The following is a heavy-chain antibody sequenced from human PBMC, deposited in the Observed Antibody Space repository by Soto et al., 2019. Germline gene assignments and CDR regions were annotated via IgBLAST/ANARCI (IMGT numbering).Heavy chain of an antibody. V-gene: IGHV4-31*03. CDR2: IYYSGST. CDR1: GGSISSGGYY. D-gene: IGHD3-22*01. Sequence: PSETLSLTCTVSGGSISSGGYYWSWIRQHPGKGLEWIGYIYYSGSTYYNPSLKSRVTISVDTSKNQFSLKLSSVTAADTAVYYCARVWAYYYDSSGYTFDYWGQGTLVTVYS. J-gene: IGHJ4*02. CDR3: ARVWAYYYDSSGYTFDY.